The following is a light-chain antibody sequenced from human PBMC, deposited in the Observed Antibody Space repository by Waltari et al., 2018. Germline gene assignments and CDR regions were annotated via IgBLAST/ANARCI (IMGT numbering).Light chain of an antibody. CDR1: QSLVHSDGKTY. CDR3: LQTSQFTWT. J-gene: IGKJ1*01. V-gene: IGKV2-24*01. CDR2: QIS. Sequence: DIVMTQTPLSSLVTLGQPASISCRSSQSLVHSDGKTYLGWLQQRPGQPPRLLIYQISKRFSGVPDRFSGSGAGTDFTLKISRVEAEDVAIYYCLQTSQFTWTFGQGTKVEIE.